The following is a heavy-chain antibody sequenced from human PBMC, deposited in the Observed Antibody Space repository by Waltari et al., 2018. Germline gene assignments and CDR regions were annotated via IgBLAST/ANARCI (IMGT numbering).Heavy chain of an antibody. Sequence: WWGGVRHAPAKGLEWIGQGHRNGRTTYSPSLASRAIVSLDSSMNQFSLRILSATAADTAVYYCARDLGRGLFLDSWGQGTLVTVSP. D-gene: IGHD2-15*01. J-gene: IGHJ4*02. V-gene: IGHV4-4*02. CDR3: ARDLGRGLFLDS. CDR1: W. CDR2: GHRNGRT.